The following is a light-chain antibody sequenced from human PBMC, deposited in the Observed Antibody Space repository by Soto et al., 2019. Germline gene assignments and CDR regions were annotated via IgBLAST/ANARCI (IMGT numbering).Light chain of an antibody. J-gene: IGKJ2*01. Sequence: EIVMTQSPATLSVSPGERVTLSCRASRSVGSNLAWYQQKPGQAPRLLIYDASTRATGLPARFSGSGSGTDFTLTISNLQSEDFAVYYCQQSNKWPPAYTFGQGTKLEIK. V-gene: IGKV3-15*01. CDR1: RSVGSN. CDR3: QQSNKWPPAYT. CDR2: DAS.